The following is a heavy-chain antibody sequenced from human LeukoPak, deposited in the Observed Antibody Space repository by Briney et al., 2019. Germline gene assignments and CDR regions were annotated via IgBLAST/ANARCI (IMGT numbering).Heavy chain of an antibody. Sequence: ASVKVSCKASAYTLSGYYMHWVRQAPGQGLEWMGWINPKSGVTNYAQKFQGRVTMTWDTSINTTFMELGRLRSDDTAVYYCARRIAVAGSPVYYFDYWGQGTLVTVSS. CDR1: AYTLSGYY. V-gene: IGHV1-2*02. D-gene: IGHD6-19*01. CDR2: INPKSGVT. CDR3: ARRIAVAGSPVYYFDY. J-gene: IGHJ4*02.